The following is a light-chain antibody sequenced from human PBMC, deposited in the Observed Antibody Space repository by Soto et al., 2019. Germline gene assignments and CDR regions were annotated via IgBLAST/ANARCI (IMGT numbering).Light chain of an antibody. Sequence: EIVMTQSPATLSVSPGERATLSCRASQSVSSTLAWYQQTPGKAPRLLIYGASTMATGIPPRFSGSGSGTEFTLTISGLLSEDGVVDYCQQYNNWPPLACGQGTRLVIK. CDR3: QQYNNWPPLA. J-gene: IGKJ5*01. CDR1: QSVSST. V-gene: IGKV3-15*01. CDR2: GAS.